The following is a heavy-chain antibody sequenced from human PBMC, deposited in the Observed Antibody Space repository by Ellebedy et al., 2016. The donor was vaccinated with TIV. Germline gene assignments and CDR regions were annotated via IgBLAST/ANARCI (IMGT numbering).Heavy chain of an antibody. Sequence: GESPKISCAASGFAFGGFAMNWVRQAPGKGLEWVSRISSDGSYTSCADSVKGRFTISRDNAKNTLYLQMNSLRVEDTAVYYCARDIPQRPNPARFDPWGQGTLVTVSS. V-gene: IGHV3-74*01. CDR1: GFAFGGFA. CDR3: ARDIPQRPNPARFDP. J-gene: IGHJ5*02. CDR2: ISSDGSYT. D-gene: IGHD1-1*01.